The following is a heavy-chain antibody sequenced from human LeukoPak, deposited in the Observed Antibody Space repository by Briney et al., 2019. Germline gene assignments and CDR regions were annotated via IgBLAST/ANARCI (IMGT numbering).Heavy chain of an antibody. J-gene: IGHJ4*02. D-gene: IGHD2-15*01. V-gene: IGHV1-2*06. Sequence: GASVKVSCKASGYTFTGYYMHWVRQAPGRGLEWMGRINPNSGGTNYAQKFQGRVTMTRDTSISTAYMELSRLRSDDTAVYYCARAVVVVAAHFDYWGQGTLVTVSS. CDR3: ARAVVVVAAHFDY. CDR1: GYTFTGYY. CDR2: INPNSGGT.